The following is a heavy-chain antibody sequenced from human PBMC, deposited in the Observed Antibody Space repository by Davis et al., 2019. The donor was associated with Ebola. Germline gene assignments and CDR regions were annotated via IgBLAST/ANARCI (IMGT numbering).Heavy chain of an antibody. CDR3: ARDGLVVPIDY. V-gene: IGHV1-18*01. J-gene: IGHJ4*02. CDR1: GYTFTSYG. CDR2: INTHNGNT. D-gene: IGHD2-21*01. Sequence: ASVKVSCKTSGYTFTSYGISWVRQAPGQGLEWVGWINTHNGNTNLAQKLHDRVTLTTDTSTSTAYMELRSLRSDDTAVYYCARDGLVVPIDYWGQGTLVTVSS.